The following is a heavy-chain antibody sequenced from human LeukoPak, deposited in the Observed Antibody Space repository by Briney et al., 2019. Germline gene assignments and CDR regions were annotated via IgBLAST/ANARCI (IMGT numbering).Heavy chain of an antibody. Sequence: KPSETLSLTCAVYGGSFSGYYWSWIRKPPGKGLEWIGEINHSGSTNYNPSLKSRVTISVDTSKNQFSLKLSSVTAADTAVYYCARGAGSLFDYWGQGTLVTVSS. D-gene: IGHD6-6*01. CDR2: INHSGST. CDR3: ARGAGSLFDY. V-gene: IGHV4-34*01. J-gene: IGHJ4*02. CDR1: GGSFSGYY.